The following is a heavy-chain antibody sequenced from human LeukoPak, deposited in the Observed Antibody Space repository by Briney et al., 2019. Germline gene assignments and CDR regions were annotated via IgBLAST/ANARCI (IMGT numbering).Heavy chain of an antibody. D-gene: IGHD3-22*01. J-gene: IGHJ4*01. V-gene: IGHV4-30-4*08. CDR1: GGSISSGDYY. CDR3: ARGGGYYYDSSGYPY. Sequence: SETLSLTCTVSGGSISSGDYYWSWIRQPPGKGLEWIGYIYYSGSTYYNPSLKSRVTISVDTSKNQFSLKLSSVTAADTAVYYCARGGGYYYDSSGYPYWGQEPWSPSPQ. CDR2: IYYSGST.